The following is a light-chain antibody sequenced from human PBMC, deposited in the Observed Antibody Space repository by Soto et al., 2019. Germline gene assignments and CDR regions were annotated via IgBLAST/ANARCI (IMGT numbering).Light chain of an antibody. CDR2: DAS. V-gene: IGKV1-33*01. CDR3: HQYDNLPPLT. CDR1: QDISNR. Sequence: DIQMTQSPSSLSASVGDRVTITCQASQDISNRLNWYQQKPGKAPTLLIYDASNLQTGVPSRFIGSRSGTDFTFTISSLQPEDIATYYCHQYDNLPPLTFGQGTRLEIK. J-gene: IGKJ5*01.